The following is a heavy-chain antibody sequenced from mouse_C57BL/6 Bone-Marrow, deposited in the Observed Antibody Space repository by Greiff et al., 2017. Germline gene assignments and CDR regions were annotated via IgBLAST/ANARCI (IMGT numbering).Heavy chain of an antibody. D-gene: IGHD1-1*01. CDR3: AKTAVVATDFDY. CDR2: IYPRSGNT. Sequence: QVQLQQSGAELARPGASVKLSCKASGYTFTSYGISWVKQRTGQGLEWIGEIYPRSGNTYYNEKFKGKATLTADKSSSTAYLELRSLTSEDSAVYFIAKTAVVATDFDYWGQGTTLTVSS. CDR1: GYTFTSYG. J-gene: IGHJ2*01. V-gene: IGHV1-81*01.